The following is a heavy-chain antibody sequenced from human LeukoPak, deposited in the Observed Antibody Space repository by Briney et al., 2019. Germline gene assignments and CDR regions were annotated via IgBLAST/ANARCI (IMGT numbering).Heavy chain of an antibody. D-gene: IGHD3-3*01. V-gene: IGHV3-53*01. J-gene: IGHJ6*03. CDR3: ARSGFWDGYSYYYMDV. CDR2: IYTSGHS. Sequence: GGSLRLSCAASGLTVSNNCMSWVRQAPGKGREWVSAIYTSGHSVYADSVKGRFIISKDKSNNTLYLQMNSLRAADTAIYYCARSGFWDGYSYYYMDVWGKGTPVTVSS. CDR1: GLTVSNNC.